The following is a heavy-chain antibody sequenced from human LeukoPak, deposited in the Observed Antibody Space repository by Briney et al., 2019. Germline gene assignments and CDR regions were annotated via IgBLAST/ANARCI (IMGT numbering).Heavy chain of an antibody. V-gene: IGHV1-2*02. D-gene: IGHD3-9*01. CDR1: GYTFTGYY. CDR3: ARGHYDILTGYYHEYYFDY. CDR2: INPNSGGT. Sequence: ASVKVSCKASGYTFTGYYMHWVRQAPGQGLEWMGWINPNSGGTNYAQKFQGRVTMTRDTSISTAYMELSRLRSDDTAVYYCARGHYDILTGYYHEYYFDYWGQGTLVTVSS. J-gene: IGHJ4*02.